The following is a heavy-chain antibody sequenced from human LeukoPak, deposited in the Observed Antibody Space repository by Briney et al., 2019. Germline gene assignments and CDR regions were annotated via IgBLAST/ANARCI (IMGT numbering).Heavy chain of an antibody. V-gene: IGHV3-48*03. J-gene: IGHJ4*02. CDR1: GFTFSSYE. Sequence: GGSLRLSCAASGFTFSSYEMNWVRQAPGKGLEWVSYISSSGSTIYYADSVKGRFTISRDNAKNSLYLQMNSLRTEDTAVYYCARGDSGSYYFDYWGQGTLVTVSS. CDR3: ARGDSGSYYFDY. CDR2: ISSSGSTI. D-gene: IGHD1-26*01.